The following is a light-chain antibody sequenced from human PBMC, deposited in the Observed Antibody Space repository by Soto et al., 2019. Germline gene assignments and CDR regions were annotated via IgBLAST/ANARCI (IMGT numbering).Light chain of an antibody. J-gene: IGLJ2*01. Sequence: QSALTQPASVSGSPGQSNTISCTGTSSDVGSHNFVSWYQQHPGKAPELMIFEVSKRPSGVSNRFSGSKSGNTASLTISGLQAEDEADYYCYSYVGSISFGGGTKLTVL. CDR1: SSDVGSHNF. V-gene: IGLV2-23*02. CDR2: EVS. CDR3: YSYVGSIS.